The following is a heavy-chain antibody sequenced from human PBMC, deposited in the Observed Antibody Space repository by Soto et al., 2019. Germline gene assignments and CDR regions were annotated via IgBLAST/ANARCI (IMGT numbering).Heavy chain of an antibody. CDR2: ISYDGSNK. CDR1: GFTFSSYG. CDR3: AKEMVAARPLPWSRGMDV. D-gene: IGHD2-15*01. J-gene: IGHJ6*02. V-gene: IGHV3-30*18. Sequence: GGSLRLSCAASGFTFSSYGMHWVRQAPGKGLEWVAVISYDGSNKYYADSVKGRFTISRDNSKNTLYLQMNSLRAEDTAVYYCAKEMVAARPLPWSRGMDVWGQGTTVTVSS.